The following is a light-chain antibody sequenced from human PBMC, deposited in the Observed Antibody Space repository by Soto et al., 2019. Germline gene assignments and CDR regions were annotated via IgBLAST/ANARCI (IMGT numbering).Light chain of an antibody. Sequence: QSALTQPASVSGSPGQSSTISCTGTSSDVGGYNYVSWYQQHPGKAPKLMIYDVSNRPSGVSNRFSGSKSGNTASLTISGLQAEDEADYYCSSYASSGTRVFGTGTKVTVL. CDR1: SSDVGGYNY. J-gene: IGLJ1*01. CDR3: SSYASSGTRV. V-gene: IGLV2-14*01. CDR2: DVS.